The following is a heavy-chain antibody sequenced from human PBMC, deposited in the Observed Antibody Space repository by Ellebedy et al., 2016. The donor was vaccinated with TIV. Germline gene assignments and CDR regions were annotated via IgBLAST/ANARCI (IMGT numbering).Heavy chain of an antibody. D-gene: IGHD6-13*01. CDR3: AKDDGSWSFILVGTSGMDV. CDR2: ISGSGGST. Sequence: GESLKIPXAASGFTFSSYAMSWVRQAPGKGLEWVSAISGSGGSTYYADSVKGRFTISRDNSKNTLYLQMNSLRAEDTAVYYCAKDDGSWSFILVGTSGMDVWGQGTTVTVSS. J-gene: IGHJ6*02. V-gene: IGHV3-23*01. CDR1: GFTFSSYA.